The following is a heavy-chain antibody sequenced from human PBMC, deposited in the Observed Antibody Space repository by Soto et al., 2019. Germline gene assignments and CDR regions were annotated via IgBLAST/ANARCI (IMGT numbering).Heavy chain of an antibody. Sequence: SLKISCAASGFTFSIYAMHWVRQAPGKGLEWVAVISYDGSNKYYADSVKGRFTISRDNSKNTLYLQMNSLRAEDTAVYYCARDPSGSYYFDYWGQGTLVTVSS. CDR3: ARDPSGSYYFDY. V-gene: IGHV3-30-3*01. CDR1: GFTFSIYA. D-gene: IGHD3-10*01. J-gene: IGHJ4*02. CDR2: ISYDGSNK.